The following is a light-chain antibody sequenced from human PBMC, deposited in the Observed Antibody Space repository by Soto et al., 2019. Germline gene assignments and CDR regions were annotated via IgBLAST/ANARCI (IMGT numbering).Light chain of an antibody. J-gene: IGKJ2*01. CDR2: GAS. CDR1: QIFSSNY. Sequence: EIVLTQSPGTLSLSPGERVTLSCRASQIFSSNYLAWFQQKPGQAPRLLIYGASSRATGIPDRFSGSGSGTDFTLTISRLEPEDFAVYYCQQYGSSPRTFGQGTKLEIK. V-gene: IGKV3-20*01. CDR3: QQYGSSPRT.